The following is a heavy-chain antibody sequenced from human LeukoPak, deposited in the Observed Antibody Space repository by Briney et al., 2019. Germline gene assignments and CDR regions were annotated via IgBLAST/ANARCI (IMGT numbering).Heavy chain of an antibody. D-gene: IGHD4-17*01. V-gene: IGHV3-23*01. Sequence: GGSLRLSCVGSGFSFDTFAISWVRQAPGKGLEWVSTLSGGSDRIYYADSVKGRFTISRDNSKKTLFLQMDRLRADDTAVYYCATRNGQPYYYYHMDVWAKGPRSPSP. J-gene: IGHJ6*02. CDR1: GFSFDTFA. CDR3: ATRNGQPYYYYHMDV. CDR2: LSGGSDRI.